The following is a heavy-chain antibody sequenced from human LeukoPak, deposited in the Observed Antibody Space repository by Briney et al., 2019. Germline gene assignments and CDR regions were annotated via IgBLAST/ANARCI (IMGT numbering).Heavy chain of an antibody. V-gene: IGHV4-39*07. D-gene: IGHD3-10*01. CDR1: GGSISSSSYY. J-gene: IGHJ4*02. CDR2: IYYSGST. Sequence: PSETLSLTCTVSGGSISSSSYYWGWIRQPPGKGLEWIGSIYYSGSTYYNPSLKSRVTISVDTSKNQFSLKLSSVTAADTAVYYCARDMGFGDPFDYWGQGTLVTVSS. CDR3: ARDMGFGDPFDY.